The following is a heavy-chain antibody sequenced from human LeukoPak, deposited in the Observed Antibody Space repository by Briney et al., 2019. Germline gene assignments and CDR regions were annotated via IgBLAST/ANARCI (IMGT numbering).Heavy chain of an antibody. CDR2: ISSSSSYI. CDR3: ARESSSWGRWFNP. Sequence: PGGSLRLSCAASGFTFSSNSMNWVRQAPGKGLEWVSSISSSSSYIYYADSVKGRFTISRDNAKNSLYLQMNSLRAEDTAVYYCARESSSWGRWFNPWGQGTLVTVSS. V-gene: IGHV3-21*01. CDR1: GFTFSSNS. J-gene: IGHJ5*02. D-gene: IGHD6-13*01.